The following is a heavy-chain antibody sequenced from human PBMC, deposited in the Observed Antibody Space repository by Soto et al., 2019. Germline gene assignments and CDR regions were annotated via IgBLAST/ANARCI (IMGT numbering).Heavy chain of an antibody. J-gene: IGHJ3*02. Sequence: PSETLSLTCTVSGGSISSYYWSWIRQPPGKGLEWIGYIYYSGSTNYNPSLKSRVTISVDTSKNQFSLKLSSVTAADTAVYYCARQGWFGEFAAFDIWGQGTMVTVSS. V-gene: IGHV4-59*08. CDR1: GGSISSYY. D-gene: IGHD3-10*01. CDR2: IYYSGST. CDR3: ARQGWFGEFAAFDI.